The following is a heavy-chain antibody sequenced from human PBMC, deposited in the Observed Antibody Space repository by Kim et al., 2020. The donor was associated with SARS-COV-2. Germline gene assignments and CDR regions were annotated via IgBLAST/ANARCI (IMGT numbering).Heavy chain of an antibody. V-gene: IGHV3-43*01. CDR3: ARDPEYSESSEHFDY. J-gene: IGHJ4*02. Sequence: ADSVKGGFTISRDNSKNSQYQQMNSLRTEDTALYYCARDPEYSESSEHFDYWGQGTLVTVSS. D-gene: IGHD6-6*01.